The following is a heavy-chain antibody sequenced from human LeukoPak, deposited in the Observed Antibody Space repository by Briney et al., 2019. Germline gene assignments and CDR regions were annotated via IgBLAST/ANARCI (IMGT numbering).Heavy chain of an antibody. CDR3: GREVGYSTSCYGRFDP. Sequence: ASVKVSCKASGYTFTVHYIHWVRQPPPQGLEWVGRISPNSGVPNYAHKSQDRGTKIRDTSANTVYTELNRLNSHDTGAYCFGREVGYSTSCYGRFDPWGQGTVVTVSA. V-gene: IGHV1-2*01. CDR2: ISPNSGVP. J-gene: IGHJ5*02. CDR1: GYTFTVHY. D-gene: IGHD6-13*01.